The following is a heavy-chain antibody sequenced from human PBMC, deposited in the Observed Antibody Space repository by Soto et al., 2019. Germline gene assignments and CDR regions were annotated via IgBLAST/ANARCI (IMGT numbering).Heavy chain of an antibody. Sequence: ASLKVSCNASGYTFTGYYLHWVRQAPGQGLEWLGWINTNGGGTNYAKDFQGRITMTRDASINTAYLEVTRLGSEDTAVYSWAREGRGARIPTXWGQVTLVTVSX. CDR1: GYTFTGYY. CDR2: INTNGGGT. J-gene: IGHJ4*02. V-gene: IGHV1-2*02. CDR3: AREGRGARIPTX.